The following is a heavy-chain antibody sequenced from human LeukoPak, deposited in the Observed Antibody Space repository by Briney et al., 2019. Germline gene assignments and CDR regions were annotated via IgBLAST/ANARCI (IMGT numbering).Heavy chain of an antibody. CDR2: IIPILGIA. J-gene: IGHJ4*02. CDR1: GGTFSSYA. V-gene: IGHV1-69*04. D-gene: IGHD3-16*01. Sequence: SVKVSCKASGGTFSSYAISWVRQAPGQGLEWMGRIIPILGIANYAQKFQGRVTITADESTSTAYMELSSLRSEDTAVYYCAGVGGPTGGGGGYWGQGTLVTVSS. CDR3: AGVGGPTGGGGGY.